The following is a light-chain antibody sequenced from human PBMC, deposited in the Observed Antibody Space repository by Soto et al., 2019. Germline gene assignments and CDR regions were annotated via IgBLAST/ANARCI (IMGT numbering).Light chain of an antibody. Sequence: QSALTQPPSASGSPGQSVTISCIGTSSDVGGYNYVSWYQQHPGKAPKLMIYEVSKRPSGVPDRFSGSKSGNTASLTVSGLQAEDEAEYYCSSYAASNKLGVFGGGTKLTVL. CDR3: SSYAASNKLGV. J-gene: IGLJ2*01. CDR1: SSDVGGYNY. CDR2: EVS. V-gene: IGLV2-8*01.